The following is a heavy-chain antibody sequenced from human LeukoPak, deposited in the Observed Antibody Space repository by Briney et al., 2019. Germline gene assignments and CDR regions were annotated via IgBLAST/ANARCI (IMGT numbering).Heavy chain of an antibody. J-gene: IGHJ4*02. V-gene: IGHV3-64*01. D-gene: IGHD1-26*01. Sequence: GGSLRLSCAASGFTFSSYAMHWVRQAPGKGLEYVSAISSNGGSTYYANSVKGRFTISRDNSKNPLYLQMGSLRAEDMAVYYCARDGLVGPFSYWGQGTLVTVSS. CDR1: GFTFSSYA. CDR2: ISSNGGST. CDR3: ARDGLVGPFSY.